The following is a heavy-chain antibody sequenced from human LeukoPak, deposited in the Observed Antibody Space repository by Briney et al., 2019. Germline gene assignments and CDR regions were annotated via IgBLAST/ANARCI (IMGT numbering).Heavy chain of an antibody. J-gene: IGHJ6*03. CDR3: ARGLAKQVYYYMNV. Sequence: ASVKVSCKASGYTFTSYDINWVRQATGQGLEWRGWMNPNSGNTGYAQKFQGRVTMTRNTSISTAYMELSSLRSEDTAVYYCARGLAKQVYYYMNVWGKGPAVTVSS. V-gene: IGHV1-8*01. D-gene: IGHD6-13*01. CDR2: MNPNSGNT. CDR1: GYTFTSYD.